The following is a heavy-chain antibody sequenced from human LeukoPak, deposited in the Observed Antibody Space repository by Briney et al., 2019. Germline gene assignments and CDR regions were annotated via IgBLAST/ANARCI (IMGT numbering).Heavy chain of an antibody. D-gene: IGHD3-10*01. V-gene: IGHV3-53*04. Sequence: GGSLRLSCAASGFTVSSNYMSWVRQAPGKGLEWVSVIYSGGSTYYADSVKGRFTISRHNSKNTLYLQMNSLRAEDTAVYYYASRYYGSGSIPFDYWGQGTLVTVSS. CDR1: GFTVSSNY. CDR2: IYSGGST. J-gene: IGHJ4*02. CDR3: ASRYYGSGSIPFDY.